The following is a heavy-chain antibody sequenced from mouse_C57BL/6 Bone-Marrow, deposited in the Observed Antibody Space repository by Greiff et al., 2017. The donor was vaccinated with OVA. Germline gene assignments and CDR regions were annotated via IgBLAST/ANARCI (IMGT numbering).Heavy chain of an antibody. CDR1: GFTFSSYT. CDR3: ARHSGSPFAY. CDR2: ISGGGGNT. V-gene: IGHV5-9*01. D-gene: IGHD6-2*01. Sequence: EVQLVESGGGLVKPGGSLKLSCAASGFTFSSYTMSWVRQTPEKRLEWVATISGGGGNTYYPDSVKGRFTISRDNAKNTLYLQMSSLRSEDTALYYCARHSGSPFAYWGQGTLVTVSA. J-gene: IGHJ3*01.